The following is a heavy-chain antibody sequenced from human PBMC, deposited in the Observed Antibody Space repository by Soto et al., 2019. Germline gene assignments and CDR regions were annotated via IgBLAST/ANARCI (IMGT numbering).Heavy chain of an antibody. J-gene: IGHJ4*02. CDR3: AQVDDVAAHFAY. Sequence: QITLKESGPTLVKPTQTLTLTCTFSGFSLSTTGEGVGWIRQPPGKALEWLAVIYWNDDKSYSPSLKSRLTISKDTSKKQVVLTMMNMAPVDTGTYYCAQVDDVAAHFAYLGQGTLVTVSS. CDR2: IYWNDDK. CDR1: GFSLSTTGEG. V-gene: IGHV2-5*01. D-gene: IGHD6-6*01.